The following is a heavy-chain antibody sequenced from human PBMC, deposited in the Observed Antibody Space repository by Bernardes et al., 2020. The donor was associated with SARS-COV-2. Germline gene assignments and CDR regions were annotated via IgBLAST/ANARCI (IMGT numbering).Heavy chain of an antibody. CDR3: ARVDFSTRYYFYY. J-gene: IGHJ4*02. Sequence: GGSLRLSCAASGFTFSSYTMNWVRQAPGKGLEWISSISTSSSYISYSDSVRGRFTISRDNAKNSVSLQMNSLRAEDTAVYYCARVDFSTRYYFYYWGQGTPVTVSS. D-gene: IGHD4-4*01. CDR1: GFTFSSYT. CDR2: ISTSSSYI. V-gene: IGHV3-21*06.